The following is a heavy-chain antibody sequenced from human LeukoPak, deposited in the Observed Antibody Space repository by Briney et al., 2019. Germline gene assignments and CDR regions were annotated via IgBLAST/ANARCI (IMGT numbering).Heavy chain of an antibody. CDR1: GFTFSSYS. J-gene: IGHJ4*02. CDR2: ISSSSSYI. Sequence: GGSLRLSCAASGFTFSSYSMNWVRQAPGKGLEWVPSISSSSSYIYYADSVKGRFTISRDNAKNSLYLQMNSLRAEDTAVYYCAREKNYYGSGSYFDYWGQGTLVTVSS. CDR3: AREKNYYGSGSYFDY. V-gene: IGHV3-21*01. D-gene: IGHD3-10*01.